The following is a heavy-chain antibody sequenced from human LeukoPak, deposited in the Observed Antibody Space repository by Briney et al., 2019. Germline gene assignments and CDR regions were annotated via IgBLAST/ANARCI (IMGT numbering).Heavy chain of an antibody. J-gene: IGHJ6*02. CDR1: GGSISSYY. Sequence: SETLSLTCTVSGGSISSYYWSWIRQPPGKGLEWIGYIYYSGSTNYNPSLKSRVTISVDTSKNQFSLKLSSVTAADTAVHYCARDSSSWYYYYGMDVWGQGTTVTVSS. CDR2: IYYSGST. V-gene: IGHV4-59*01. D-gene: IGHD6-13*01. CDR3: ARDSSSWYYYYGMDV.